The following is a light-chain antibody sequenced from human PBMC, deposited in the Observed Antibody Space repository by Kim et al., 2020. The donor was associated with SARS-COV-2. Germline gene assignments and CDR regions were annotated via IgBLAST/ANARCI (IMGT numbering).Light chain of an antibody. CDR1: SSDVGSYNL. Sequence: QSALTQPASVSGSPGQSITISCTGSSSDVGSYNLVSWYQQHPGKAPKLMVYEVTKRPSGVSNRFSGSKSGNTASLTISGLQAEDEADYYCCSYAASRDVLFGGGTQLTVL. V-gene: IGLV2-23*02. CDR3: CSYAASRDVL. CDR2: EVT. J-gene: IGLJ2*01.